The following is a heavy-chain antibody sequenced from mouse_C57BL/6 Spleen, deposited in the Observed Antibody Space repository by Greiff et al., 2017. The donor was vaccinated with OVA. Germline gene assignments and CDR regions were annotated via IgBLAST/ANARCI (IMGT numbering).Heavy chain of an antibody. Sequence: VKLKQPGAELVRPGSSVKLSCKASGYTFTSYWMHWVKQRPIQGLEWIGNIDPSDSETHYNQKFKDKATLTVDKSSSTAYMQLSSLTSEDSAVYYCARWDYGTGAYWGQGTLVTVSA. D-gene: IGHD2-1*01. CDR1: GYTFTSYW. CDR3: ARWDYGTGAY. J-gene: IGHJ3*01. CDR2: IDPSDSET. V-gene: IGHV1-52*01.